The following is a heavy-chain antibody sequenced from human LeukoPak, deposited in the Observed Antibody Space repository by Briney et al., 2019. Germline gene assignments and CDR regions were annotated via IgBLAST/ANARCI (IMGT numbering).Heavy chain of an antibody. CDR1: GYTFTGYY. CDR2: INANSGDT. Sequence: ASVKVSCKASGYTFTGYYMHWVRQAPGQGLEWMGWINANSGDTNYAQKFQGRVTMTRDTSINTAYMDLSGLRPDDTAVYYCAREPPGTSGHDYGGQENLLTVSS. J-gene: IGHJ4*02. V-gene: IGHV1-2*02. CDR3: AREPPGTSGHDY. D-gene: IGHD5-12*01.